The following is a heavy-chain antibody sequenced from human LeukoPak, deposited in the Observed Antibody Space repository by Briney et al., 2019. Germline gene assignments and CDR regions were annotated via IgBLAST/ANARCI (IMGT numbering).Heavy chain of an antibody. CDR3: ARDRYCTTTRCSDY. CDR2: IFSSSSYI. J-gene: IGHJ4*02. V-gene: IGHV3-21*01. CDR1: GFTFSSYS. Sequence: GGSLRLSCAASGFTFSSYSMNWVRQAPGKGLEWVSSIFSSSSYIYYADSVKGRFIISRDNAKNSLYLQMNSLRAEDTAVYYCARDRYCTTTRCSDYWGQGTLVTVSS. D-gene: IGHD2-2*01.